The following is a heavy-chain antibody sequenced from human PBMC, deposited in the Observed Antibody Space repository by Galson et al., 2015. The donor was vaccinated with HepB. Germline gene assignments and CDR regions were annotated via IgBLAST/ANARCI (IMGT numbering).Heavy chain of an antibody. CDR2: IYYSGST. Sequence: ETLSLTCTVSGGSISSYYWSWIRQPPGKGLEWIGYIYYSGSTNYNPSLKSRVTISVDTSKNQFSLKLSSVTAADTAVYYCARARGARGSYGYWGQGTLVTVSS. CDR3: ARARGARGSYGY. V-gene: IGHV4-59*01. CDR1: GGSISSYY. D-gene: IGHD1-26*01. J-gene: IGHJ4*02.